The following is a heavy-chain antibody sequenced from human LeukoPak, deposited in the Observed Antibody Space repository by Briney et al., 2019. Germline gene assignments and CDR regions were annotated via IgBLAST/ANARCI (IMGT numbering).Heavy chain of an antibody. J-gene: IGHJ4*02. CDR1: GFRFGDYW. D-gene: IGHD1-26*01. V-gene: IGHV3-7*01. Sequence: GGSLRLSCAASGFRFGDYWMTWARHVPEKGLEWVANIKQDGAEKHYAESVEGRFIISRDNAKNSLYLEMDSLKVEDTAVYYCARVGAWDLQRVFDYWGQGTLITVSS. CDR2: IKQDGAEK. CDR3: ARVGAWDLQRVFDY.